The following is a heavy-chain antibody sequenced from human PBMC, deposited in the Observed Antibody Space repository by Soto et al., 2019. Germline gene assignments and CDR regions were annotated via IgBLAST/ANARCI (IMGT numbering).Heavy chain of an antibody. CDR1: GFTFSSYA. V-gene: IGHV3-23*01. D-gene: IGHD1-26*01. CDR2: VSGSGSGNRT. CDR3: AKEVGATVLGRLDH. J-gene: IGHJ4*02. Sequence: EVQVLESGGGLEQPGGSLRLSCAASGFTFSSYAMSWVRQAPGKGLEWVSGVSGSGSGNRTYYAGSVKGRFTISRDNSKNTQYLQMNSLRVEDTAVYYCAKEVGATVLGRLDHWGQGTLVTVSS.